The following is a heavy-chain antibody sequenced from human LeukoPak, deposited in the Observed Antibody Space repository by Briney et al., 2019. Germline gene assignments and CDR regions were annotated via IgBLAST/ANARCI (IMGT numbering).Heavy chain of an antibody. V-gene: IGHV5-51*01. Sequence: GDALKISCKGSDYSFTSYWIGWARQMPGKGLEWMGLLYPGDSDPGYSPSCPGQLTISADKSISTAYLQWSSLKASDTAMYYCARHFMSVREPTDAFDIWGQGTMVTVSS. CDR3: ARHFMSVREPTDAFDI. CDR1: DYSFTSYW. J-gene: IGHJ3*02. CDR2: LYPGDSDP. D-gene: IGHD1-26*01.